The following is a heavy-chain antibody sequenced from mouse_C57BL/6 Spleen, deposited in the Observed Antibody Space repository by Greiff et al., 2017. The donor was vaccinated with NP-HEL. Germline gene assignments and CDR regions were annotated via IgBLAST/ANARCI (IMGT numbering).Heavy chain of an antibody. V-gene: IGHV1-69*01. D-gene: IGHD1-1*01. CDR3: ARWGSSLYYFDY. CDR2: IDPSDGYT. Sequence: VQLQQPGAELVMPGASVKLSCKASGSTFTSYWLHWVKQRPGQGLEWIGEIDPSDGYTNYSQKFKGKSTLTVDKSSSTAYMQLSSLTSEDSAVYYCARWGSSLYYFDYWGQGTTRTGSS. J-gene: IGHJ2*01. CDR1: GSTFTSYW.